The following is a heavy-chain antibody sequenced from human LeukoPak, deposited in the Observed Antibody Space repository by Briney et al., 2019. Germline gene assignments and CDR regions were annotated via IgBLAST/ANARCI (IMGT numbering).Heavy chain of an antibody. CDR1: GGSVSSGSYY. Sequence: SESLSLTCTVSGGSVSSGSYYWSWIRQPPGKGLEWIGYIYYSGSTYYNPSLKSRVTMSEDTSRNQFSLRLSSVNAADTAVYYCAKAGARYSNSSGLYAFDVWGQGTMVTVSS. CDR3: AKAGARYSNSSGLYAFDV. CDR2: IYYSGST. J-gene: IGHJ3*01. V-gene: IGHV4-61*01. D-gene: IGHD3-22*01.